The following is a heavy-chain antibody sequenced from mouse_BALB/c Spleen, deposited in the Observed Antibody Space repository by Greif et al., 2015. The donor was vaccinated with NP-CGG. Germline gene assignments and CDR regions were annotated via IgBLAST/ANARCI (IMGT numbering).Heavy chain of an antibody. J-gene: IGHJ1*01. CDR1: GFSLTSYG. CDR3: ARGGGSLSFEV. Sequence: VKLMESGPGLVAPSQSLSITCTVSGFSLTSYGVHWVRQPPGKGLEWLGVIWAGGSTNYNSALMSRLSISKDNSKSXVFLKMNSLQTDDTAMNYGARGGGSLSFEVWGAGNSVTVS. V-gene: IGHV2-9*02. D-gene: IGHD6-2*01. CDR2: IWAGGST.